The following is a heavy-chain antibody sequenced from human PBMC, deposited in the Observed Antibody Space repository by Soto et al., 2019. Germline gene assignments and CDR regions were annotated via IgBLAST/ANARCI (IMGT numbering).Heavy chain of an antibody. D-gene: IGHD3-22*01. CDR2: IKSKTDGGTT. J-gene: IGHJ1*01. CDR1: SVSNAW. V-gene: IGHV3-15*07. CDR3: TTEARVPSHSYDSSSGQH. Sequence: SVSNAWMNWVRQAPGKGLEWVGRIKSKTDGGTTDYAAPVKGRFTISRDDSKNTLYLQMNSLKTEDTAVYYCTTEARVPSHSYDSSSGQHWGQGTLVTVSS.